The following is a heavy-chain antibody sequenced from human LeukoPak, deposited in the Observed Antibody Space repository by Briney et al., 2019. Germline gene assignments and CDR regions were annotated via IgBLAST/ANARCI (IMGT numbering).Heavy chain of an antibody. CDR2: IGTAGDT. Sequence: GGSLRLSCAASRFTFSTYDMHWLRQVIGKGLEWVSGIGTAGDTHYLGSVKGRFTISRENGKSSLYLHMNSLRAGDTAVYYCARAIVVRSGAFDIWGQGTMVTVSS. J-gene: IGHJ3*02. V-gene: IGHV3-13*04. CDR3: ARAIVVRSGAFDI. CDR1: RFTFSTYD. D-gene: IGHD3-22*01.